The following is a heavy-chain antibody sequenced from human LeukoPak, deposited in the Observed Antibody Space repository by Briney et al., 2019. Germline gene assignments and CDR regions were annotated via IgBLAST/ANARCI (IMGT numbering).Heavy chain of an antibody. D-gene: IGHD3-10*01. CDR3: ARGASVREIDF. Sequence: GRSLRLSCVASGFTFHDYAMHWLRQASGKGLKWVSSISWNSDRIAYADSVKGRLTISRDNAKNSLYLQMNSLSSEDTAFYYCARGASVREIDFWGQGTLVTVSS. J-gene: IGHJ4*02. CDR2: ISWNSDRI. CDR1: GFTFHDYA. V-gene: IGHV3-9*01.